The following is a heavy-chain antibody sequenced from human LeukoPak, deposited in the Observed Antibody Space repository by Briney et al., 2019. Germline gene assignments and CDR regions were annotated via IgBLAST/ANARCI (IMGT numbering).Heavy chain of an antibody. J-gene: IGHJ5*02. Sequence: GGSLRLSCAASGLNVSSNYMSWVRQAPGKGLEWVSVIYSGVSTNYADSVKGRVTISRDNSKNTLYLQMNSLRSEDTAVYYCARAVGSGDYHWFDPWGQGTLVTVSS. CDR3: ARAVGSGDYHWFDP. CDR1: GLNVSSNY. CDR2: IYSGVST. V-gene: IGHV3-53*01. D-gene: IGHD4-17*01.